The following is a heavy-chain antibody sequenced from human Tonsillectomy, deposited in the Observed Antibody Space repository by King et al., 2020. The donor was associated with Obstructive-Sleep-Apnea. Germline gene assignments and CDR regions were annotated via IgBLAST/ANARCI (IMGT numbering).Heavy chain of an antibody. CDR2: IYYSGST. CDR1: GGSISRSSYY. J-gene: IGHJ1*01. V-gene: IGHV4-39*07. D-gene: IGHD2-21*02. Sequence: VQLQESGPGLVKPSETLSLTCTVSGGSISRSSYYWGWIRQPPGKGLEWIGSIYYSGSTYYNPSLKSRVTISVDTSKNQFSLKLSSVTAADTAVYYCARDAVVMTAILAEYFQHWGQGTLVTVSS. CDR3: ARDAVVMTAILAEYFQH.